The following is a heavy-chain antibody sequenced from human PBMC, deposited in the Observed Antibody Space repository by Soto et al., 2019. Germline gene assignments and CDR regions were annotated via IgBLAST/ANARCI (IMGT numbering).Heavy chain of an antibody. J-gene: IGHJ3*02. D-gene: IGHD5-18*01. V-gene: IGHV4-30-2*01. CDR2: ILQSGSA. CDR3: ARTGSRYGANAFDI. CDR1: GASINSSSFS. Sequence: QLHLQESGSGLVKPSQTLSLTCAVSGASINSSSFSWSWIRQPPGQGLEWIGYILQSGSAYYNPSLKSRATISVDTSRNQFSLNLSSMTAADTAVYYCARTGSRYGANAFDIWGQGTIVTVSS.